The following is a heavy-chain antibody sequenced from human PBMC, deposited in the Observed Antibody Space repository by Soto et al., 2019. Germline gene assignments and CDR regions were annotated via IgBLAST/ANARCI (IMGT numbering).Heavy chain of an antibody. CDR3: ARLRATSGVPHYFDY. CDR2: IIPIFGTA. V-gene: IGHV1-69*01. CDR1: GGTFSSYA. Sequence: QVQLVQSGAEVKKPGSSVKVSCKASGGTFSSYAISWVRQAPGQGLEWMGGIIPIFGTANYAQKFQGRVTITADESTSTAYMELSSLRSEDTDVYYCARLRATSGVPHYFDYWGQGTLVTVSS. J-gene: IGHJ4*02. D-gene: IGHD3-10*01.